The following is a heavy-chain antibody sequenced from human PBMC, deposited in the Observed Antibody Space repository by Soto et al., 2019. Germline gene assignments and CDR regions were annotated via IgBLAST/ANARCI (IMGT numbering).Heavy chain of an antibody. J-gene: IGHJ6*02. CDR3: ASDRSIVVVPAAILNYYYGMDV. V-gene: IGHV1-69*13. CDR1: GGTFSSYA. D-gene: IGHD2-2*02. Sequence: ASVKVSCRASGGTFSSYAISWVRQAPGQGLEWIGGIIPIFGTANYAQKFQSRVTITADESTSTAYMELSSLRSEDTAVYYCASDRSIVVVPAAILNYYYGMDVWGQGTTVTVSS. CDR2: IIPIFGTA.